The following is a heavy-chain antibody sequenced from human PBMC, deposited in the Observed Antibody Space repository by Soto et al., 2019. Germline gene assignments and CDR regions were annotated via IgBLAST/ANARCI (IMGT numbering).Heavy chain of an antibody. CDR1: GYTFNNYY. CDR3: ARHPERIAQIGWFDP. CDR2: INPNSGAT. D-gene: IGHD6-13*01. Sequence: ASVKVSCKASGYTFNNYYMHWLRHAPGQGLEWMGIINPNSGATSYAQRFQGRVTMTRDTSTSTVYMELSSLRSEDTALYYCARHPERIAQIGWFDPWGQGTLVTVSS. V-gene: IGHV1-46*02. J-gene: IGHJ5*02.